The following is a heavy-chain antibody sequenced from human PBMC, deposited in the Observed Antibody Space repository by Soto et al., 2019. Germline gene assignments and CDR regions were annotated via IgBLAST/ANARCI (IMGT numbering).Heavy chain of an antibody. V-gene: IGHV3-74*01. CDR1: GFTFSSYW. CDR2: INSDGSST. CDR3: ARGGRWFGELLSNYYHYYMDV. J-gene: IGHJ6*03. Sequence: GGSLRLSCAASGFTFSSYWMHWVRQAPGKGLVWVSRINSDGSSTSYADSVKGRFTISRDNAKNTLYLQMNSLRAEDTAVYYCARGGRWFGELLSNYYHYYMDVWGKGTTVTVSS. D-gene: IGHD3-10*01.